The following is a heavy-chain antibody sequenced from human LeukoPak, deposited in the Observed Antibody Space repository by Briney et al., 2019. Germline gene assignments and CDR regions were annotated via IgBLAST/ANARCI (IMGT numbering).Heavy chain of an antibody. CDR3: ARTSTKKYSSSWYRNYYYGMDV. J-gene: IGHJ6*02. D-gene: IGHD6-13*01. V-gene: IGHV1-18*01. CDR1: GYTFTSYG. CDR2: ISAYNGNT. Sequence: ASVKVSCKASGYTFTSYGISWVRQAPGQGLEWMGWISAYNGNTNYAQKLQGRVTMTTDTSTSTAYMELRSLRSDDTAVYYCARTSTKKYSSSWYRNYYYGMDVWGQGTTVTVSS.